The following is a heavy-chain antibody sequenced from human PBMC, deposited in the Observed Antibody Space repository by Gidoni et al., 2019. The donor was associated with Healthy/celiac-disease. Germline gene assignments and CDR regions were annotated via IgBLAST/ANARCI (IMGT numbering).Heavy chain of an antibody. Sequence: QVQLQQWGAGLLKPSETLSLTCAVYGGSFSGYYCSWIRQPPGKGLEWIGEINHSGSTNYNPSLKSRVTISVDTSKNQCSLKLSSVTAADTAVYYCARGRVAVASLRARRAFDIWGQGTMVTVSS. D-gene: IGHD6-19*01. J-gene: IGHJ3*02. CDR3: ARGRVAVASLRARRAFDI. CDR2: INHSGST. CDR1: GGSFSGYY. V-gene: IGHV4-34*01.